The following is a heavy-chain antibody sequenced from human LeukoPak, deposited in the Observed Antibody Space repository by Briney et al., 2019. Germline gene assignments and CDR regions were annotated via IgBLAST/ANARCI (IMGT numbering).Heavy chain of an antibody. V-gene: IGHV3-11*06. J-gene: IGHJ4*02. D-gene: IGHD6-19*01. Sequence: GGSLRLSCAASGFTFSDYFMNWIRQAPGKGLEWVSYMSSSGSYTNYADSVKGRFTISRDTAKKSLSLQMNSLRAEDTAVYYCARVKGSGWDFDYWGQGTLVTVS. CDR3: ARVKGSGWDFDY. CDR2: MSSSGSYT. CDR1: GFTFSDYF.